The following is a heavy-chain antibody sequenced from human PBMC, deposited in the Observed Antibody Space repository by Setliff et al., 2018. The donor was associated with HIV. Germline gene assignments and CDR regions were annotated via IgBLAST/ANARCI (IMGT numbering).Heavy chain of an antibody. V-gene: IGHV4-30-4*08. CDR1: GGSVSSGDYY. CDR3: ARRTIFSYYFDF. J-gene: IGHJ4*02. CDR2: ISSSGST. Sequence: SETLSLTCTVSGGSVSSGDYYYNWIRQSPGKGLEWLGYISSSGSTLYTPSLKSRIAISVDTSKNQFSLKSYSVSAADTAFYYCARRTIFSYYFDFWGLGSLVTVSS.